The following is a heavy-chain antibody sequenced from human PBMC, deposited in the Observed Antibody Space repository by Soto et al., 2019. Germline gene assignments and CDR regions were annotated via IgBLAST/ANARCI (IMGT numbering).Heavy chain of an antibody. J-gene: IGHJ4*02. D-gene: IGHD6-19*01. Sequence: EVQLLESGGGLVQPGGSLRLSCVGSGFFFSSYTMTWVHQAPGKGLEWVSSFSATSENTYYADSVRGRFTISRDNSKNALFLQMNSMTAEDTAMYYFAKAMDQQWVILPFDYWCQGILVIVSS. CDR3: AKAMDQQWVILPFDY. CDR2: FSATSENT. CDR1: GFFFSSYT. V-gene: IGHV3-23*01.